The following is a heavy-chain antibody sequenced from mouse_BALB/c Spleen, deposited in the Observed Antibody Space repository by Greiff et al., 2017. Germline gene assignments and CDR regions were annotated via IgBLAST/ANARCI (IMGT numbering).Heavy chain of an antibody. CDR1: GFTFSSYA. CDR2: ISSGGST. CDR3: ARLLYYGSSSYFDY. D-gene: IGHD1-1*01. Sequence: DVMLVESGGGLVKPGGSLKLSCAASGFTFSSYAMSWVRQTPEKRLEWVASISSGGSTYYPDSVKGRFTISRDNARNILYLQMSSLRSEDTAMYYCARLLYYGSSSYFDYWGQGTTLTVSS. J-gene: IGHJ2*01. V-gene: IGHV5-6-5*01.